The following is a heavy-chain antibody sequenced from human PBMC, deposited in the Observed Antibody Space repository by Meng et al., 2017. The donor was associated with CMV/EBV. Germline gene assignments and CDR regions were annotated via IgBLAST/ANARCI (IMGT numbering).Heavy chain of an antibody. V-gene: IGHV4-30-4*08. Sequence: VQLQESGPGLVKPSQTLSLTCTVSGGSISSGDSYWSWTRQPPGKGLEWIGYIYYSGSTYYTPSLKSRVTISVDTSKNQFSLKLSSVTAADTAVYYCARVGRTSCYDYWGQGTLVTVSS. J-gene: IGHJ4*02. CDR3: ARVGRTSCYDY. CDR2: IYYSGST. D-gene: IGHD2-2*01. CDR1: GGSISSGDSY.